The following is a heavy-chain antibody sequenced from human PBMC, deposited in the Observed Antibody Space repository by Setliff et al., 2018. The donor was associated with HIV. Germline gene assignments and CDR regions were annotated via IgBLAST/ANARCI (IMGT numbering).Heavy chain of an antibody. Sequence: PSETLSLTCTVSGGSGSSISSGNYYWSWIRQPAGKGLGWIGHIYTTGRTNCNPSLKSRVTISLDTSKNQFFLRLSSVTAADTAVYYCAAATTLDYWGQGTLVTSPQ. CDR1: GGSGSSISSGNYY. CDR3: AAATTLDY. J-gene: IGHJ4*02. V-gene: IGHV4-61*09. CDR2: IYTTGRT. D-gene: IGHD1-26*01.